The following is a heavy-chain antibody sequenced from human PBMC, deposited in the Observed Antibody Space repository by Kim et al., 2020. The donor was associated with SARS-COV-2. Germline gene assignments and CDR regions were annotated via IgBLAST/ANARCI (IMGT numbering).Heavy chain of an antibody. CDR3: ARGDGVVRGDFDY. J-gene: IGHJ4*02. D-gene: IGHD3-10*01. Sequence: ASVKVSCKASGYTFTGYYMHWVRQAPGQGLEWMGRINPNSGGTNYAQKFQGRVTMTRDTSISTAYMELSRLRSDDTAVYYCARGDGVVRGDFDYWGQGTLVTVSS. V-gene: IGHV1-2*06. CDR1: GYTFTGYY. CDR2: INPNSGGT.